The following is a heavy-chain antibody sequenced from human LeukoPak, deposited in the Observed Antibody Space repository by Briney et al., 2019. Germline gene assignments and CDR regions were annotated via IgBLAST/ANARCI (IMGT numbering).Heavy chain of an antibody. CDR3: AKDPGYYYDSSGGYY. CDR2: ISYDGSNK. D-gene: IGHD3-22*01. J-gene: IGHJ4*02. V-gene: IGHV3-30*04. Sequence: PGRSLRLSCAASGFTFSSYAMHWVRQAPGKGLEWVAVISYDGSNKYYADSVKGRFTISRDNSKNTLYLQMNSLRAEDTAVYYCAKDPGYYYDSSGGYYWGQGTLVTVSS. CDR1: GFTFSSYA.